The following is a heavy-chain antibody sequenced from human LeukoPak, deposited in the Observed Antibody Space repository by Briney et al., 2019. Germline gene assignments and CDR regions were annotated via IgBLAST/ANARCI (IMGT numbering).Heavy chain of an antibody. J-gene: IGHJ4*02. CDR1: GFTFSSYAM. Sequence: PGGSLRLSCAASGFTFSSYAMSWVRQPPEKGLEWIGEISHSGITNYNPSLKSRVTISVDKSKNQFSLRVTSLTAADTAVYFCARHTAVPNLRGFDYWGQGTLVTVSS. CDR3: ARHTAVPNLRGFDY. CDR2: ISHSGIT. V-gene: IGHV4-4*01. D-gene: IGHD5-18*01.